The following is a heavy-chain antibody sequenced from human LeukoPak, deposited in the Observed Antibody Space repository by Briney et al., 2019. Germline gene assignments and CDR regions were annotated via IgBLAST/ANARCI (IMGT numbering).Heavy chain of an antibody. Sequence: GGSLRLSCAASGFTSSSYAMSWVRQAPGKGLEWVSAISGSGGSTYYADSVKGRFTISRDNSKNTLYLQMNSLRAEDTAVYYCAKDNGQQLVLDYWGQGTLVTVSS. CDR3: AKDNGQQLVLDY. V-gene: IGHV3-23*01. D-gene: IGHD6-13*01. CDR2: ISGSGGST. J-gene: IGHJ4*02. CDR1: GFTSSSYA.